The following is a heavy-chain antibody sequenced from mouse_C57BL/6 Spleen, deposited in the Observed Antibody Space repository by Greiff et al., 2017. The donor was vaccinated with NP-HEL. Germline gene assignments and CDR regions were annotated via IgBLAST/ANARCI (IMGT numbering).Heavy chain of an antibody. CDR2: INPSNGGI. J-gene: IGHJ1*03. CDR3: ASGHYYGTRYFDV. Sequence: VQLQQPGTELVKPGASVKLSCKASGYTFTSYWMHWVKQRPGQGLEWIGNINPSNGGINYNEKFKSKATLTVDKSSSTAYMQLSSLTSEDSAVYYCASGHYYGTRYFDVWGTGTTVTVSS. CDR1: GYTFTSYW. V-gene: IGHV1-53*01. D-gene: IGHD1-1*01.